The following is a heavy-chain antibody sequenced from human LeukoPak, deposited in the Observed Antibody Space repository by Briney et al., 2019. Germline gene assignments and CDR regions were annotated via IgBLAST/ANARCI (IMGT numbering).Heavy chain of an antibody. CDR3: ARGGDGAWFDP. V-gene: IGHV1-69*13. Sequence: SVKVSCKASGGTFSSYAISWVRQAPGQGLEWMGGIIPIFGTANYAQKFQGRVTITADESTSTAYMGLSSLRSEDTAVYYCARGGDGAWFDPWGQGTLVTVSS. D-gene: IGHD2-21*02. CDR2: IIPIFGTA. CDR1: GGTFSSYA. J-gene: IGHJ5*02.